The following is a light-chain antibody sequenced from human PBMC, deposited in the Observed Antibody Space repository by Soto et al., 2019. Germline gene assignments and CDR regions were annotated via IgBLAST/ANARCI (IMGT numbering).Light chain of an antibody. V-gene: IGKV3-20*01. J-gene: IGKJ5*01. Sequence: EITLTQSQDTLSFSPGERPNLSCSPSQTVSSNYLAWCQQRPGQAPRLLIYGASTRAAGIPDRFSGSGSGTDFTLTITRLEPEDSAVYFCQQYTGPPTTFGQGTRLEIK. CDR3: QQYTGPPTT. CDR1: QTVSSNY. CDR2: GAS.